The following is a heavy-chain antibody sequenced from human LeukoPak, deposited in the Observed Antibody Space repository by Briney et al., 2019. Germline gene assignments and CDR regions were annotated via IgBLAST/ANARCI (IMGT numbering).Heavy chain of an antibody. J-gene: IGHJ4*02. V-gene: IGHV3-15*01. CDR2: IKSKTGDEAT. CDR1: GFTFSNSW. Sequence: GGSLRLSCAASGFTFSNSWMSWVRQAPGKGLEWVGRIKSKTGDEATHYAAPVKGRFTISRDDSTNTLYLQMNSLKTEDTAVYYCTTEAYYYDSGAIKYFDYWGQGTLVTVSS. D-gene: IGHD3-22*01. CDR3: TTEAYYYDSGAIKYFDY.